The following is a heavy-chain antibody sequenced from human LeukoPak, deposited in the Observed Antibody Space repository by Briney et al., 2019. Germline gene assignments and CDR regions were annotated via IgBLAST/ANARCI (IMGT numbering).Heavy chain of an antibody. D-gene: IGHD2-2*01. Sequence: GGSLRLSCAASGFTFSDYYMSWIRQAPGKGLEWVSYISSSGSTIYYADSVKGRFTISRDNAKNSLYLQMNSLRAEDTAVYYCARVWDIVVVPAAIAAAFDIWAKGQWSPSLQ. V-gene: IGHV3-11*04. J-gene: IGHJ3*02. CDR2: ISSSGSTI. CDR3: ARVWDIVVVPAAIAAAFDI. CDR1: GFTFSDYY.